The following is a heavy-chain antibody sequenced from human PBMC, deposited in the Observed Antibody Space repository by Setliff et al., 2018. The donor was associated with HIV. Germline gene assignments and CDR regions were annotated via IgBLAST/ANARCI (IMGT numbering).Heavy chain of an antibody. D-gene: IGHD3-3*01. CDR1: GFTFSSYS. CDR3: ATFPITIFGVVGVRDV. J-gene: IGHJ6*02. V-gene: IGHV3-48*01. CDR2: ISSSSSPI. Sequence: GGSLRLSCAASGFTFSSYSMNWVRQAPGKGLEWVSYISSSSSPIFYADSVKGRFTISRDNSKNTLYLQMNSLRAEDTAVYYCATFPITIFGVVGVRDVWGQGTTVTVSS.